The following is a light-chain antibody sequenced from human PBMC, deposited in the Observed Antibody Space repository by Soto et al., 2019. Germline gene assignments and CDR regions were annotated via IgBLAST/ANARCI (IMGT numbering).Light chain of an antibody. CDR1: QSVSSN. Sequence: EIVMTQSPATLSVSPGERATLSCRASQSVSSNLAWYQQKPGQAPRLLIYGASTRATGIPARFSGSGSGTDFTLTINSLQAEDVAVYFCQQYYNNPRTFGQGTKVDIK. CDR2: GAS. V-gene: IGKV3-15*01. J-gene: IGKJ2*01. CDR3: QQYYNNPRT.